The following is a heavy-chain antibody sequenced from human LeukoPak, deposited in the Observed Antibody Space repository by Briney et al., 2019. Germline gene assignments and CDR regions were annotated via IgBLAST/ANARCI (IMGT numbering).Heavy chain of an antibody. D-gene: IGHD3-22*01. Sequence: GGSLRLSCAASGFTFSSYAMHWVRQAPGKGLEWVAVISYDGSNKYYADSVKGRFNISSDNSKHTLYLQMNSLRAEDTAVYYCARMYYYDSSGYYRSNYFDYWGQGTLVTVSS. CDR3: ARMYYYDSSGYYRSNYFDY. CDR2: ISYDGSNK. J-gene: IGHJ4*02. V-gene: IGHV3-30-3*01. CDR1: GFTFSSYA.